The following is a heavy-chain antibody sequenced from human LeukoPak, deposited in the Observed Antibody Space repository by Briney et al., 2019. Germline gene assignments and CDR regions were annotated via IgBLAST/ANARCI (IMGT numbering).Heavy chain of an antibody. CDR2: TSGNGAKT. D-gene: IGHD6-19*01. J-gene: IGHJ4*02. CDR3: AKDFGWPFDY. Sequence: PGGSLRLSCAASGFTLRSYWMTWVRQAPGKGLEWVSATSGNGAKTYYADSVRGRFTISRDNSKNTLYLQMNSLRAEDTAVYYCAKDFGWPFDYWGQGTLVTVSS. CDR1: GFTLRSYW. V-gene: IGHV3-23*01.